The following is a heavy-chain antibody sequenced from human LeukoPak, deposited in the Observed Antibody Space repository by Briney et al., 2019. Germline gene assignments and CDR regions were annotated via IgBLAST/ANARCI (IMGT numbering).Heavy chain of an antibody. D-gene: IGHD3-10*01. CDR2: ISSGGSTI. CDR3: ARDYYYGSGRPPLPLDY. V-gene: IGHV3-48*03. Sequence: GGSLRLSCAASGFTFSSYEMNWVRQAPGKGLEWVSYISSGGSTIYYADSVKGRFTISRDNAKNSLYLQMNSLRAEDTAVYYCARDYYYGSGRPPLPLDYWGQGTLVTVSS. CDR1: GFTFSSYE. J-gene: IGHJ4*02.